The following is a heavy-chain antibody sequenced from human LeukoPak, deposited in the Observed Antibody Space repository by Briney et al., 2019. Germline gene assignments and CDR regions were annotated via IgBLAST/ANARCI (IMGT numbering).Heavy chain of an antibody. V-gene: IGHV4-59*01. D-gene: IGHD6-19*01. CDR1: GGSISSYY. J-gene: IGHJ5*02. Sequence: SETLSLTCTVSGGSISSYYWSWIRQPPGKGLEWIGYIYYSGSTNYNPSLKSRVTISVDTSKNQFSLKLSSVTAADTAVYYCAGTIAVAGTGDWFDPWGQGTLVTVSS. CDR2: IYYSGST. CDR3: AGTIAVAGTGDWFDP.